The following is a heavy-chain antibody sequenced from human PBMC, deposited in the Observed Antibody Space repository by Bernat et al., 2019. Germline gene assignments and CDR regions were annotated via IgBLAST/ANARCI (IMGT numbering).Heavy chain of an antibody. Sequence: QLQLQESGPGLVKPSETLSLTCTVSGGSISSSSYYWGWIRQPPGKGLEWIGSIYYSGSTYYNPSLKSRVTIAVDTSKNQFSLKLSSVTAADTAVDYCARRDCSGGSCHLYFDYWGQGTLVTVSS. J-gene: IGHJ4*02. V-gene: IGHV4-39*01. CDR2: IYYSGST. CDR3: ARRDCSGGSCHLYFDY. D-gene: IGHD2-15*01. CDR1: GGSISSSSYY.